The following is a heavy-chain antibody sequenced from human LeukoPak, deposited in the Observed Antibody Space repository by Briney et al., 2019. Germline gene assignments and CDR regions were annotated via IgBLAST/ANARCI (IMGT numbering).Heavy chain of an antibody. D-gene: IGHD3-22*01. Sequence: SSETLSLTCTVSGGSISSYYWSWIRQPPGKGLEWIGYIYYSGSTNYNPSLKSRVTISVDTSKNQFSLKLSSVTAADTAVYYCARRLWSYYDSSAPFDYWGQGTLVTVSS. CDR3: ARRLWSYYDSSAPFDY. CDR1: GGSISSYY. V-gene: IGHV4-59*08. CDR2: IYYSGST. J-gene: IGHJ4*02.